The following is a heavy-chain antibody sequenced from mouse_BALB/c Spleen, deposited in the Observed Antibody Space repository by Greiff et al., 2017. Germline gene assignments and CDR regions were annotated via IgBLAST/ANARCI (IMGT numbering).Heavy chain of an antibody. CDR2: IYPSDSYT. J-gene: IGHJ2*01. D-gene: IGHD1-1*01. CDR3: TREDGSSLFDY. CDR1: GYTFTSYW. Sequence: QVQLQQPGAELVRPGASVKLSCKASGYTFTSYWINWVKQRPGQGLEWIGNIYPSDSYTNYNQKFKDKATLTVDKSSSTAYMQLSSPTSEDSAVYYCTREDGSSLFDYWGQGTTLTVSS. V-gene: IGHV1-69*02.